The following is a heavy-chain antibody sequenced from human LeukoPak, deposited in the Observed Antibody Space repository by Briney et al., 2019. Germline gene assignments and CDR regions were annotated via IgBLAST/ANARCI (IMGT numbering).Heavy chain of an antibody. Sequence: SETLSLTCTVSGGSISSYYWSWIRQPPGEGLEWGGYIHHSGRTYYNPSLKSRVTMSLDTSKNQFSLKLSSVTAADTAVYYCARDWPTIAAAGTIPEYFQHWGQGTLVTVSS. J-gene: IGHJ1*01. CDR3: ARDWPTIAAAGTIPEYFQH. V-gene: IGHV4-59*01. D-gene: IGHD6-13*01. CDR2: IHHSGRT. CDR1: GGSISSYY.